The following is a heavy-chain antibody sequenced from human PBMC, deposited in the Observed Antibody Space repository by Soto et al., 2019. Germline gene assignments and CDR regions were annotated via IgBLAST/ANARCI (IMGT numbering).Heavy chain of an antibody. V-gene: IGHV1-2*04. D-gene: IGHD6-13*01. CDR3: ARVGYSSSWYVAFDI. J-gene: IGHJ3*02. CDR2: INPNSGGT. Sequence: QVQLVKSGAEVKKPGASVKVSCKASGYTFTGYYMHWVRQAPGQGLEWMGWINPNSGGTNYAQKFQGWVTMTRDTSISTADRELSRLRSDDTAVYYCARVGYSSSWYVAFDIWGQGTMVTVSS. CDR1: GYTFTGYY.